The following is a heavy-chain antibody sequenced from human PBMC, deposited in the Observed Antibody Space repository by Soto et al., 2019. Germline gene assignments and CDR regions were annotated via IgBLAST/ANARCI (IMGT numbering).Heavy chain of an antibody. CDR1: GGSISSYY. D-gene: IGHD2-8*01. J-gene: IGHJ4*02. CDR2: IYYDGNT. CDR3: ARSSIVPRLLMYPFDY. Sequence: SETLSLTCTVSGGSISSYYWSWIRQPPGKGLESIGNIYYDGNTYYNPSLKSPVTISLDTSKNQFSLRLNSVTAADTAVYYCARSSIVPRLLMYPFDYWGQGTLVTVSS. V-gene: IGHV4-59*04.